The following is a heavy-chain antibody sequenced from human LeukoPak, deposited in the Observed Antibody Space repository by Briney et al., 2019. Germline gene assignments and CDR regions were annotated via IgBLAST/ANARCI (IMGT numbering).Heavy chain of an antibody. Sequence: SETLSLTCAVYGGSFSGYYWSWIRQPPGKGLEWIGEINHSGSTNYNPSLKSRVTISVDTSKNQFSPKLSSVTAADTAVYYCARGHYDSSGYYPPHSDYWGQGTLVTVSS. V-gene: IGHV4-34*01. CDR2: INHSGST. D-gene: IGHD3-22*01. J-gene: IGHJ4*02. CDR1: GGSFSGYY. CDR3: ARGHYDSSGYYPPHSDY.